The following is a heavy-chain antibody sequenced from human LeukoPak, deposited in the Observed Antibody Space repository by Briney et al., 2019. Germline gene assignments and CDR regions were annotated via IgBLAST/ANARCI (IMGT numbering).Heavy chain of an antibody. D-gene: IGHD3-22*01. J-gene: IGHJ4*02. CDR3: AKGRYESSGFNWAA. CDR1: GFTFSSSA. Sequence: GGSLRLSCAASGFTFSSSAMSWVRQAPGKGLEWVSAISGGGGSTYYAGSVKGRFTISRDNSKNTLYLQMNSLRAEDTAVYYCAKGRYESSGFNWAAWGQGTLVTVSS. V-gene: IGHV3-23*01. CDR2: ISGGGGST.